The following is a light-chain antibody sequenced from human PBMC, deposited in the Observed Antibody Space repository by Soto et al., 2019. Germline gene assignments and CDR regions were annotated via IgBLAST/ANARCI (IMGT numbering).Light chain of an antibody. Sequence: QSVLTQPPSASGSPGQSVTISCAGSNSDIGASNSVSWYQQHPGKAPKLLISKVTKRPSGVPDRFSGSKSGNTASLTVSGLQAEDEADYYCGSKAGSNKHVVFGGGTKLTVL. CDR2: KVT. J-gene: IGLJ2*01. CDR1: NSDIGASNS. CDR3: GSKAGSNKHVV. V-gene: IGLV2-8*01.